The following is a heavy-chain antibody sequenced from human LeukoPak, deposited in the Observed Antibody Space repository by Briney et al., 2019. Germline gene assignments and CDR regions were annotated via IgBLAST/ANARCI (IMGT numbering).Heavy chain of an antibody. V-gene: IGHV3-23*01. CDR1: GFTFSNYA. Sequence: WGSLRLSCVASGFTFSNYAMIWVRQAPGKGLEWVSAISGGGGSTYYAGSVKGRFTISRDNSKSTVYLQMNSLRAEDTAVYYCAKDGARYDYVWGSSRSRWFDPWGQGTLVTVSS. CDR3: AKDGARYDYVWGSSRSRWFDP. D-gene: IGHD3-16*02. J-gene: IGHJ5*02. CDR2: ISGGGGST.